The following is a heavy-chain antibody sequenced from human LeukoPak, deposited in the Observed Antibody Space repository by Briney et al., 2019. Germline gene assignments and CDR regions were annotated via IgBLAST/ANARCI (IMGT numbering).Heavy chain of an antibody. CDR1: GGSISSGGYS. D-gene: IGHD6-19*01. J-gene: IGHJ4*02. CDR3: SRGAGLSDY. CDR2: IYHSGST. V-gene: IGHV4-30-2*01. Sequence: PSETLSLTCAVSGGSISSGGYSWSWIRQPPGKGLEWIGYIYHSGSTYYNPSLKSRVTISVDRSKNQFSLKLSSVTAADTAVYYCSRGAGLSDYWGQGTLVTVSS.